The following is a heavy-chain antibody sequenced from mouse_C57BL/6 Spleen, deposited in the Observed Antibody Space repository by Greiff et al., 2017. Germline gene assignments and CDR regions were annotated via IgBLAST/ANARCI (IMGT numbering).Heavy chain of an antibody. V-gene: IGHV8-12*01. Sequence: QVTLKESGPGILQSSQTLSLTCSFSGFSLSTSGMGVSWIRQPSGKGLEWLAHIYWDDAKRYNPSLKSRLTISKDTSRNQVFLKITSVDTADTATYYGDRSSLRYPFAYWGQGTLVTVSA. CDR2: IYWDDAK. D-gene: IGHD1-1*01. J-gene: IGHJ3*01. CDR1: GFSLSTSGMG. CDR3: DRSSLRYPFAY.